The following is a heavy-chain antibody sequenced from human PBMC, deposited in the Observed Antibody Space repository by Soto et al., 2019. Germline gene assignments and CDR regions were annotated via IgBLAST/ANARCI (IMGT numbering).Heavy chain of an antibody. J-gene: IGHJ4*02. CDR2: IDWDDDK. V-gene: IGHV2-70*12. D-gene: IGHD7-27*01. CDR3: AHSLIPNWGSRGAFDY. CDR1: GFSLSTSGMC. Sequence: SGPTLVNPTQTLTLTCTFSGFSLSTSGMCVSWIRQPPGKALEWLARIDWDDDKYYSTSLKTRLTISKDTSKNQVVLTMTNMDPVDTATYYCAHSLIPNWGSRGAFDYWGQGTLVTVS.